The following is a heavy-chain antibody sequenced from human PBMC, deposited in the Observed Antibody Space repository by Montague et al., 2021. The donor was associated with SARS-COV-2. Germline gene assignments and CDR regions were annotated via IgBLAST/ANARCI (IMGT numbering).Heavy chain of an antibody. J-gene: IGHJ4*02. CDR1: GGSISSGGYY. CDR2: IYYSGST. Sequence: TLSLTCSVSGGSISSGGYYWSWIRQHPGKGLEWIGYIYYSGSTYYNLSLKSRVTISVDTSKTQFSLKLSSVTAADTAVYYCARAPRSIAAAGTASDYWGQGTLVTVSS. D-gene: IGHD6-13*01. CDR3: ARAPRSIAAAGTASDY. V-gene: IGHV4-31*03.